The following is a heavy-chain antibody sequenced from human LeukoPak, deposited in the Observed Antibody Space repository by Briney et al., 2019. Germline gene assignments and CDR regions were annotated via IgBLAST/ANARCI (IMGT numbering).Heavy chain of an antibody. V-gene: IGHV3-48*03. CDR1: GFTFSSYE. CDR3: ARDRTGYTYMDV. Sequence: GGSLRLSCAASGFTFSSYEMNWVRQAPGKGLEWLSYISNSGATIYYADSVKGRFTISRDNAKNSPYLQMNSLRAEDTAVYYCARDRTGYTYMDVWGKGTTVTVSS. D-gene: IGHD5-18*01. J-gene: IGHJ6*03. CDR2: ISNSGATI.